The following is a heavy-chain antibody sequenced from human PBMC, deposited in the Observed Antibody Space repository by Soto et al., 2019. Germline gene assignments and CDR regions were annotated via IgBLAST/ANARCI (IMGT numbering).Heavy chain of an antibody. D-gene: IGHD6-13*01. CDR2: IIPIFGTA. J-gene: IGHJ3*02. CDR1: GGTFSSYA. Sequence: ASVKVSCKASGGTFSSYAISWVRQAPGQGLEWMGGIIPIFGTANYAQKFQGRVTITADESTCTAYMELSSLRSEDTAVYYCARGRTPGRGYSSSWWGPSGGAFDIWGQGTMVTVSS. CDR3: ARGRTPGRGYSSSWWGPSGGAFDI. V-gene: IGHV1-69*13.